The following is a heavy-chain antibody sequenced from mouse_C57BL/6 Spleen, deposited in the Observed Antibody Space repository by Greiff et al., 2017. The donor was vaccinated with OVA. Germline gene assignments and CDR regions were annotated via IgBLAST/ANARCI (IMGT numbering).Heavy chain of an antibody. CDR1: GYTFTSYG. J-gene: IGHJ2*01. CDR3: ARNVRDYFDY. Sequence: QVQLQQSGAELARPGASVKLSCKASGYTFTSYGISWVKQRPGQGLEWIGEIYPRSGNTYYNEKFKGKATLTADTSSSTAYVEVRRLTSYDSASSFYARNVRDYFDYWGQGTTLTVSS. V-gene: IGHV1-81*01. CDR2: IYPRSGNT.